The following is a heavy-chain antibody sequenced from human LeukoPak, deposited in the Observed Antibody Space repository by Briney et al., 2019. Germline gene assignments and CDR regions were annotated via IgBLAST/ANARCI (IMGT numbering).Heavy chain of an antibody. J-gene: IGHJ4*02. CDR1: GFTVSSNY. CDR2: IYSGGST. V-gene: IGHV3-53*01. D-gene: IGHD3-22*01. Sequence: PGGSLRLSFPASGFTVSSNYMSWVSQAPGKGLEWVSVIYSGGSTYYADSVKGRFTISRDNSKNTVYLQMNSLRAEDTAVYYCARDLNYDSAYWGQGTLVTVSS. CDR3: ARDLNYDSAY.